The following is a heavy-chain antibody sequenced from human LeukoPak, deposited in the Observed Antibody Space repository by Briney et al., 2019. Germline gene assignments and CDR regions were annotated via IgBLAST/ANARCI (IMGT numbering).Heavy chain of an antibody. D-gene: IGHD5-12*01. V-gene: IGHV1-18*01. CDR1: GYTFTSYG. Sequence: ASVKVSCKASGYTFTSYGISWVRQAPGQGLEWMGWISAYNGNTNYARKLQGRVTMTTDTSTSTAYMELRSLRSDDTAVYYCASGGLRSGYDRPDYYYGMDVWGQGTTVTVSS. CDR2: ISAYNGNT. J-gene: IGHJ6*02. CDR3: ASGGLRSGYDRPDYYYGMDV.